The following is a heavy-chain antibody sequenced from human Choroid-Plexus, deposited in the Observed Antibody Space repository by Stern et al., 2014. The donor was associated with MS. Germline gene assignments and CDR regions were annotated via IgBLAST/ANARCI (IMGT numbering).Heavy chain of an antibody. V-gene: IGHV3-30*18. CDR3: AKDRQYLTYFFDH. CDR2: VSYDGSNK. J-gene: IGHJ5*02. Sequence: QVQLMQSGGGVVQPGRPLRLSWVASGFTFGSCAMHWVRQAPGKGLEWVAGVSYDGSNKYYADSVKGRFTIFRDNSQNTLYMQMSSLRPEDTAVYYCAKDRQYLTYFFDHWGQGSLVTVSS. CDR1: GFTFGSCA. D-gene: IGHD2/OR15-2a*01.